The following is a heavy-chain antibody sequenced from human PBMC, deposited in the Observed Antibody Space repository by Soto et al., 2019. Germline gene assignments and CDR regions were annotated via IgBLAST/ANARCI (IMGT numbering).Heavy chain of an antibody. D-gene: IGHD6-19*01. Sequence: GGSLRLSCTASGFSFRNYAMTWVRQSPGKGLEWVSTISDVGGATYCADSVKGRFTISRDDSKNTVLLQMDNLRAEDTAVYFCVKGSRPIPNVSGLVYGRYWGQGTSVTVSS. V-gene: IGHV3-23*01. J-gene: IGHJ4*02. CDR3: VKGSRPIPNVSGLVYGRY. CDR2: ISDVGGAT. CDR1: GFSFRNYA.